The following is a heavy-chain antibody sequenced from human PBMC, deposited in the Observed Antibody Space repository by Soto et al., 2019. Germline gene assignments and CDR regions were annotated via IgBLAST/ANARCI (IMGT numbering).Heavy chain of an antibody. CDR1: GYTFTDYI. CDR2: INPNSGGP. D-gene: IGHD6-6*01. V-gene: IGHV1-2*02. CDR3: ATDDAKSSSYYYFALDV. Sequence: QVQLVQSGAEVKKPGASVKVSCKASGYTFTDYIIHWVRQAPGQGLEGVGWINPNSGGPKYAQKYQGRVTMTRDTSISTVYMELSRLTSDDTAVYYCATDDAKSSSYYYFALDVWGHGTTVTVSS. J-gene: IGHJ6*02.